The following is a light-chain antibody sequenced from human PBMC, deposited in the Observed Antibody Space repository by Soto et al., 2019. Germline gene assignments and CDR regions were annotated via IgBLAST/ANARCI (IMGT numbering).Light chain of an antibody. J-gene: IGKJ1*01. CDR1: QSVGSN. Sequence: IVMTQSLATLSVSPGEGATLSCRASQSVGSNVAWYQQIPGQGPRLLIYGASTRATGVPARFSGTGSGTEFALTINSLQSEDFAVYYCQQYNDWPPWTFGQGTKVEIK. V-gene: IGKV3-15*01. CDR2: GAS. CDR3: QQYNDWPPWT.